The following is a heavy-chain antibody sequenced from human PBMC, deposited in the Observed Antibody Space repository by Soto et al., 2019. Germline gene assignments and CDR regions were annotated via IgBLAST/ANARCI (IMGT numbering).Heavy chain of an antibody. CDR3: ASRYDSSGWDDAFDI. CDR2: ISYDGSNK. Sequence: QVQLVESGGGVVQPGGSLRLSCAASGFTFSTYAMHWVRQAPGKGLEWVAVISYDGSNKYYADSVKGRFTISRVNFKNTLYLQMNSLRADDTAVYYCASRYDSSGWDDAFDIWGQGTMVTVSS. D-gene: IGHD3-22*01. V-gene: IGHV3-30-3*01. J-gene: IGHJ3*02. CDR1: GFTFSTYA.